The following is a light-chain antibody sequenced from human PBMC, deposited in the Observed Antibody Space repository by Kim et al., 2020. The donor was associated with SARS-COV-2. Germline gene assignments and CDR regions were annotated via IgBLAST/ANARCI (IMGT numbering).Light chain of an antibody. J-gene: IGLJ1*01. CDR3: ASRDIIANLFV. Sequence: SSELTQDPTVSVALGQTVTISCQGDSLRTYFAYWYQKKPGQAPTLVIYGKDKRPSGIPARFSGSGSGNTASLTITGPQAEDEADYYCASRDIIANLFVFG. CDR1: SLRTYF. CDR2: GKD. V-gene: IGLV3-19*01.